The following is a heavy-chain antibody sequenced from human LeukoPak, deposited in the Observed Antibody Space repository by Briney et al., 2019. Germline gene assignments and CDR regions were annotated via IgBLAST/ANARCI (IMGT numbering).Heavy chain of an antibody. D-gene: IGHD3-3*01. V-gene: IGHV1-2*06. J-gene: IGHJ3*02. CDR2: INPNSGGT. CDR1: GNTFTGYY. Sequence: GASVKVSCKASGNTFTGYYMHWVRQAPGQGLEWMGRINPNSGGTNYAQKLQGRVTMTRDTSISTAYMALSRLRSDDTAVYYCAGFGVVIQDAFDIWGQGTLVTVSS. CDR3: AGFGVVIQDAFDI.